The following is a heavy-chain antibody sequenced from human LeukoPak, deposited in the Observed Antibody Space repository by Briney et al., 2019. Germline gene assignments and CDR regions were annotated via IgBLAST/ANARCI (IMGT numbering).Heavy chain of an antibody. Sequence: GGSLRLSCTASGFTFGDYAMSWARQAPGKGLEWVGFIRSKAYGGTTEYAASVKGRFTISRDDSKSIAYLQMNSLKTEDTAVYYCTRDVSSSWYGGFDYWGQGTLATVSS. CDR1: GFTFGDYA. J-gene: IGHJ4*02. CDR2: IRSKAYGGTT. D-gene: IGHD6-13*01. CDR3: TRDVSSSWYGGFDY. V-gene: IGHV3-49*04.